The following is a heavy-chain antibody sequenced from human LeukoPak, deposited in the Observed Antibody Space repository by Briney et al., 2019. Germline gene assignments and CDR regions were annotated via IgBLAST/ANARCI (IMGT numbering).Heavy chain of an antibody. V-gene: IGHV3-30*18. CDR1: GFTFSSYG. CDR2: ISYDGSNK. D-gene: IGHD1-26*01. Sequence: GGSLRLSCAASGFTFSSYGMHWVRQAPGKGLEWVAVISYDGSNKYYADSVKGRFTISRDNSKNTLYLQMNSLRAEDTAVYYCAKEGPGATYFDYWGQGTLVTVSS. J-gene: IGHJ4*02. CDR3: AKEGPGATYFDY.